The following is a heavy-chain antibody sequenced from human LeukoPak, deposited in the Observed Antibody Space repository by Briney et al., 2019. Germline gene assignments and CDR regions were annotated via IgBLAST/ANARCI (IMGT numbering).Heavy chain of an antibody. CDR3: ARGREAADY. J-gene: IGHJ4*02. Sequence: SETLSLTCTVSGGSISSYYWNWIRQPPGKGLEWIGYIYYSGSTNYSPSLKSRVTISVDKSKNQFSLKLSSVTAADTAVYYCARGREAADYWGQGTLVTVS. D-gene: IGHD6-13*01. CDR1: GGSISSYY. V-gene: IGHV4-59*01. CDR2: IYYSGST.